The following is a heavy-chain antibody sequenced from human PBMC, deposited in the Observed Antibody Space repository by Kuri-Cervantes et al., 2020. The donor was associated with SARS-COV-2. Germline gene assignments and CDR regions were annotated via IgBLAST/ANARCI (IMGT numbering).Heavy chain of an antibody. Sequence: SVKVSCKASGGTFSSYGISWVRQAPGQGLEWMGGIIPIFGTANYAQKFQGRVTITADESTSTAYMELSSLRSEDTAVYYCARRPTVVTRGSYYYYGMDVWGQGTTVTVSS. CDR1: GGTFSSYG. J-gene: IGHJ6*02. CDR2: IIPIFGTA. CDR3: ARRPTVVTRGSYYYYGMDV. V-gene: IGHV1-69*13. D-gene: IGHD4-23*01.